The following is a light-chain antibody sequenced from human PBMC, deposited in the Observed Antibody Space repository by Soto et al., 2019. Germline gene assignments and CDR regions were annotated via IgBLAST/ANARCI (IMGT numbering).Light chain of an antibody. V-gene: IGKV1-8*01. CDR3: QQYYSYPHT. CDR2: AAS. CDR1: QGISSY. J-gene: IGKJ2*01. Sequence: IGLSQYPPSLPSTTENRVTINCRASQGISSYLAWYQQKPGKAPKLMIYAASTLQSGVPSRFSGSGSGTDFTLTISCLQSEDFATYYCQQYYSYPHTLAQGTKVDI.